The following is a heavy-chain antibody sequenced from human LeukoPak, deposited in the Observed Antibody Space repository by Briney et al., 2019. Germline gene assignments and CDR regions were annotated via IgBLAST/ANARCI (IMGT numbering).Heavy chain of an antibody. CDR2: IAATSGST. CDR3: AKKLVGATALLWYFDL. Sequence: GGSLRLSCAASGFTFRNYAMNWVRQAPGKGLEWVSSIAATSGSTYYADSVKGRFTISRDKSKNTLYLQMNSLRAEDTAVYYCAKKLVGATALLWYFDLWGRGTLVTVSS. J-gene: IGHJ2*01. CDR1: GFTFRNYA. V-gene: IGHV3-23*01. D-gene: IGHD1-26*01.